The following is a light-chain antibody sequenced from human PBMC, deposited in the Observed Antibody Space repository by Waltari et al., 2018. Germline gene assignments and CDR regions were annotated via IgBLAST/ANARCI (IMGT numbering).Light chain of an antibody. V-gene: IGKV3-11*01. CDR3: QQRSTWPPSVT. CDR1: QVLDSS. CDR2: DAS. J-gene: IGKJ2*01. Sequence: EIVLTQSPATLSLSPGERATCSCRASQVLDSSLGWYHNKPGQPPRPLIYDASIRATGIPARFSGSGSGTDFTLTITSLEPEDFAVYYCQQRSTWPPSVTFGQGTKLEI.